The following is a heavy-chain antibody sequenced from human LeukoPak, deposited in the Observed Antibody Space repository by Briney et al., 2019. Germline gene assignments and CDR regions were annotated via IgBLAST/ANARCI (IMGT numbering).Heavy chain of an antibody. CDR1: GFTFSNAW. CDR3: ARGVLWSGYFYFDY. D-gene: IGHD3-3*01. J-gene: IGHJ4*02. CDR2: IKSKTDGGTT. V-gene: IGHV3-15*01. Sequence: PGGSLRLSCAASGFTFSNAWMSWVRRAPGKGLEWVGRIKSKTDGGTTDYAAPVKGRFTISRDDSKNSLYLQMNSLKAEDTAVYYCARGVLWSGYFYFDYWGQGTLVTVSS.